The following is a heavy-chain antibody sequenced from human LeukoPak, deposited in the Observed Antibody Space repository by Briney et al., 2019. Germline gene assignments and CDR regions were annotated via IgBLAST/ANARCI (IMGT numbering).Heavy chain of an antibody. CDR2: IRSKAYGGTT. CDR1: GFTFGDYA. Sequence: GGSLRLSCTASGFTFGDYAMSWVRQAPGKGLEWVGSIRSKAYGGTTEYAASVKGRFTISRDDSKSIAYLQMNSLKTEDTAVYYCTRGVYFDYWGQGTLVTVSS. V-gene: IGHV3-49*04. CDR3: TRGVYFDY. D-gene: IGHD2-8*01. J-gene: IGHJ4*02.